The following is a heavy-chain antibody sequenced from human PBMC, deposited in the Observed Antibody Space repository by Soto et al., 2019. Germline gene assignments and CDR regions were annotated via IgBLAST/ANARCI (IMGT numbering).Heavy chain of an antibody. CDR2: ISGSGGST. CDR1: GFTFSSYA. J-gene: IGHJ4*02. V-gene: IGHV3-23*01. D-gene: IGHD3-10*01. CDR3: AKLGYYGSGSYPYYFAY. Sequence: EVQLLESGGGLVQPGGSLRLSCAASGFTFSSYAMSWVRQAPGKGLEWVSAISGSGGSTYYADSVKGRFTISRDNSKNTLYLQMNSLRAEDTAVYYCAKLGYYGSGSYPYYFAYWGQGTLVTVSS.